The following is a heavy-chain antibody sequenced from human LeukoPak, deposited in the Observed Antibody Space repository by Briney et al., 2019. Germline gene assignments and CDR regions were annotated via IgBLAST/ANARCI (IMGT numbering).Heavy chain of an antibody. D-gene: IGHD6-13*01. CDR2: ISGNGDT. V-gene: IGHV3-23*01. J-gene: IGHJ4*02. CDR3: ATTGYSSRDY. CDR1: GFTFSSYA. Sequence: GGSLRLSCAASGFTFSSYAMGWVRQAPGKGLEWVSAISGNGDTYYADSVKGRFTISRDNSKNTLYLQMNSLRAEDTAVYYCATTGYSSRDYWGQGTLVTVSS.